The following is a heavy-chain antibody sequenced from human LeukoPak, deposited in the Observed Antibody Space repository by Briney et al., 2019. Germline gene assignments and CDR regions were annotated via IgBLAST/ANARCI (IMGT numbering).Heavy chain of an antibody. CDR2: IYYSGST. J-gene: IGHJ4*02. CDR3: ARAGTSGGLCDY. CDR1: GGSISSGDYY. Sequence: SQTLSLTCTVSGGSISSGDYYWSWIRQPPGKGLEWIGYIYYSGSTYYNPSLKSRVTISVDTSKNQFSLKLSSVTAADTAVYYCARAGTSGGLCDYWGQGTLVTVSS. D-gene: IGHD1-14*01. V-gene: IGHV4-30-4*08.